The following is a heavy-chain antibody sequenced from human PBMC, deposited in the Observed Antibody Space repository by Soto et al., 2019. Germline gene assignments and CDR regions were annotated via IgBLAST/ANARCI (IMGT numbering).Heavy chain of an antibody. D-gene: IGHD6-25*01. CDR1: GGTFSSYA. CDR3: ARETRRRLTTGRGLYYYYYMDV. CDR2: IIPIFGTA. V-gene: IGHV1-69*13. Sequence: ASVKVSCKASGGTFSSYAISWVRQAPGQGLEWMGGIIPIFGTANYAQKFQGRVTITADESTSTAYMELSSLRSEDTAVYYCARETRRRLTTGRGLYYYYYMDVWGKGTTVTVSS. J-gene: IGHJ6*03.